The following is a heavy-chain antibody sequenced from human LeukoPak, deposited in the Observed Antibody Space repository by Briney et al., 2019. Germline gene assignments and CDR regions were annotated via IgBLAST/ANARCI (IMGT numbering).Heavy chain of an antibody. Sequence: GGSLRLSCAASGFTFSSYWMSWVRQAPGKGLEWVSVIYSGGSTYYADSVKGRFTISRHNSKNTLYLQMNSLRAEDTAVYYCARGTPLGDWGQGTLVTVSS. V-gene: IGHV3-53*04. J-gene: IGHJ4*02. CDR3: ARGTPLGD. CDR2: IYSGGST. CDR1: GFTFSSYW. D-gene: IGHD2-15*01.